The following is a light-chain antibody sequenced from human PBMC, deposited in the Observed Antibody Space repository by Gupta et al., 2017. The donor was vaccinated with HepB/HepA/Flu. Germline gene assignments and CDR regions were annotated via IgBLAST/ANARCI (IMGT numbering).Light chain of an antibody. V-gene: IGKV3-15*01. Sequence: EIVITQSLATLSVSPGERATLSCRASQSLSSNLAWYQQKPGQAPRLLIYGASTRATGIPARFSGSGSGTEFTLTISSLQSEDFAVYYCQQYNNWPLYTFGQGTKLEIK. CDR2: GAS. CDR3: QQYNNWPLYT. CDR1: QSLSSN. J-gene: IGKJ2*01.